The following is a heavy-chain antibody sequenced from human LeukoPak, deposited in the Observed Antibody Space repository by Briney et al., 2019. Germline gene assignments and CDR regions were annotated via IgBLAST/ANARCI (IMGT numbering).Heavy chain of an antibody. Sequence: GGSLRLSCAAPGFTVSSNYMSWVRQAPGKGLEWVSVIYSGGDTYYTDSVKGRFTISRDNSKNTVYLQMNSLKVEDTAVYYCARDRWNLRVFDYWGQGTLVTVSS. D-gene: IGHD1-1*01. J-gene: IGHJ4*02. CDR2: IYSGGDT. CDR1: GFTVSSNY. V-gene: IGHV3-66*01. CDR3: ARDRWNLRVFDY.